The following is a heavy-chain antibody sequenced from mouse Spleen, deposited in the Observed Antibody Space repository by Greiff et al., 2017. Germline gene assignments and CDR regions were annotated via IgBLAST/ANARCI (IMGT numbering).Heavy chain of an antibody. V-gene: IGHV5-6-3*01. CDR1: GFTFSTYG. CDR3: ARDGDYYGYDYYAMDY. D-gene: IGHD1-2*01. Sequence: EVKLMESGGGLVQPGGSLKLSCAASGFTFSTYGMSWVRQTPDKRLELVATINSNGGSTYYPDSVKGRFTISRDNAKNTLYLQMSSLKSEDTAMYYCARDGDYYGYDYYAMDYWGQGTSVTVSS. CDR2: INSNGGST. J-gene: IGHJ4*01.